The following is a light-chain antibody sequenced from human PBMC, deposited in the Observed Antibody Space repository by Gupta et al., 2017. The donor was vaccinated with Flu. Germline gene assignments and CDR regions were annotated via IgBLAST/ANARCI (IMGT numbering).Light chain of an antibody. J-gene: IGLJ1*01. V-gene: IGLV1-40*01. CDR3: QSYDSSLSGSNV. CDR2: GNS. Sequence: QSVLTQPPSVSEAPGQRVTISCTGSSSNIGAGYDVHWYQQLPGTAPKLLIYGNSNRPSGVPERSSGSKSGTSASLAITGLQAEDEADYYCQSYDSSLSGSNVFGTGTKVTVL. CDR1: SSNIGAGYD.